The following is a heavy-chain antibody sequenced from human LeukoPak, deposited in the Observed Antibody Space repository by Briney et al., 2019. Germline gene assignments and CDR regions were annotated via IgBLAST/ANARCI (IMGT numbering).Heavy chain of an antibody. J-gene: IGHJ6*03. V-gene: IGHV1-69*13. CDR2: IIPIFGTA. CDR1: GGTFSSYA. CDR3: ARDSNNMVRGVIITRHYYYMDV. D-gene: IGHD3-10*01. Sequence: ASVKVSFKASGGTFSSYAISWVRQAPGQGLEWMGGIIPIFGTANYAQKFQGRVTITADESTSTAYMELSSLRSEDTAVYYCARDSNNMVRGVIITRHYYYMDVWGKGTTVTVAS.